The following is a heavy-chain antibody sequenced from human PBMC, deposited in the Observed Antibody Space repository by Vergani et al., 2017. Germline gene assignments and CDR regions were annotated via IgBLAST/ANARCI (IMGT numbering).Heavy chain of an antibody. V-gene: IGHV4-30-2*01. D-gene: IGHD2-2*01. CDR3: AKKVVVPAAIRWSRRFDP. J-gene: IGHJ5*02. CDR2: IYHSGST. CDR1: GGSISSGGYS. Sequence: QLQLQESGSGLVKPSQTLSLTCAVSGGSISSGGYSWSWIRQPPGKGLEWIGYIYHSGSTNYNPSLKSRVTISVDKSKNQFSLKLSSVTAADTAVYYCAKKVVVPAAIRWSRRFDPWGQGTLVTVSS.